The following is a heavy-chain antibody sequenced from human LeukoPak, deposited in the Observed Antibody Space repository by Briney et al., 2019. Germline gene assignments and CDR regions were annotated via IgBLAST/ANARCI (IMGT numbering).Heavy chain of an antibody. V-gene: IGHV3-23*01. CDR2: ISGSGGST. Sequence: GGSLRLSCAASGFTFSSYAMSWVRQAPGKGLEWVSAISGSGGSTYYADSVKGRFTISSDNAKNSVYLQMNSLRAEDTAVYYCARAQLLRLENFLDYWGQGTLVTVSS. J-gene: IGHJ4*02. CDR1: GFTFSSYA. D-gene: IGHD4-23*01. CDR3: ARAQLLRLENFLDY.